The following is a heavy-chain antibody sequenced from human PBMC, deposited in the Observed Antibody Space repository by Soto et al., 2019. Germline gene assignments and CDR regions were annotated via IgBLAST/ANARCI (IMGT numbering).Heavy chain of an antibody. CDR3: APEQNSSDAICYSEYHKR. V-gene: IGHV1-46*01. D-gene: IGHD2-15*01. Sequence: ASVKVSCKASGYIFTAYSMHWVRQAPGQGLEWMGVVNPSGGSTNYAQKFQGRITVTRDTSTSTVYMDLSSLTSEDTAVYYCAPEQNSSDAICYSEYHKRRRQRTLGIASS. J-gene: IGHJ1*01. CDR1: GYIFTAYS. CDR2: VNPSGGST.